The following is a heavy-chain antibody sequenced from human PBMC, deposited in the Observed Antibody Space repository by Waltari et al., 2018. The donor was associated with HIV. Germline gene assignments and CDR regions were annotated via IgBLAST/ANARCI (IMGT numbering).Heavy chain of an antibody. Sequence: EVQLVESGGGLVQPGGSLRLSCAASGFTFSSYSMNWVRQAPGKGLEWVSYISSSSSTIYYADSVKGRFTISRDNAKNSLYLQMNSLRAEDTAVYYCARSMTGVTVTLSFDYWGQGTLVTVSS. CDR2: ISSSSSTI. CDR3: ARSMTGVTVTLSFDY. V-gene: IGHV3-48*01. J-gene: IGHJ4*02. CDR1: GFTFSSYS. D-gene: IGHD4-17*01.